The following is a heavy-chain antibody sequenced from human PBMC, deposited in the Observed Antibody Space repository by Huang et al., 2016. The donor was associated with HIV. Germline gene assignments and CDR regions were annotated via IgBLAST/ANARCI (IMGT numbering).Heavy chain of an antibody. V-gene: IGHV4-39*01. J-gene: IGHJ4*02. Sequence: QLHLPSGTGLVKPSETLSLTCNVSDGSLNSGKYYWGWIRQSPGKGLEWIGSIFYTGSAHYNPSLERRVTIFVDSSKSQLSVRLRSVTAADTAVYYCSRRRTHFTFDYWGQGTLVTVSS. CDR3: SRRRTHFTFDY. CDR1: DGSLNSGKYY. CDR2: IFYTGSA.